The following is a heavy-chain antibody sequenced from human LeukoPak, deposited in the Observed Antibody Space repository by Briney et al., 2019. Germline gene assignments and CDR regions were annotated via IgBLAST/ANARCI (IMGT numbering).Heavy chain of an antibody. CDR2: TNPHSGAT. CDR3: ATSSSDTYTRDP. CDR1: GYGFSVVY. Sequence: ASVKVSCKASGYGFSVVYFNWVRQAPGQGLEWMGWTNPHSGATNYAQRFQGRVSMDASFDTAYMELSRLTSDDMAVYYCATSSSDTYTRDPWGQGTLVTVSS. D-gene: IGHD2-21*02. J-gene: IGHJ5*02. V-gene: IGHV1-2*02.